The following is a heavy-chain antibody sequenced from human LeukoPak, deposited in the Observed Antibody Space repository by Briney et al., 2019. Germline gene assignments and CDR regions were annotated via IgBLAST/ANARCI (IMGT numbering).Heavy chain of an antibody. D-gene: IGHD3-22*01. J-gene: IGHJ4*02. CDR1: GFTFSSYW. CDR2: INSDGSST. V-gene: IGHV3-74*01. Sequence: GGSLRLSCAASGFTFSSYWMHWVRQAPGKGLVWVSRINSDGSSTSYADSVKGRFTISRDNAKNTLYLQMNSLRAEDTAVYYCARAPSPYYYDSSGYYYWGQGALVTVSS. CDR3: ARAPSPYYYDSSGYYY.